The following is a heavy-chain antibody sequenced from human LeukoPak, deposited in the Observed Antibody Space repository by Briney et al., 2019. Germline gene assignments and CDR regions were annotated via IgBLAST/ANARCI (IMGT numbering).Heavy chain of an antibody. J-gene: IGHJ4*02. V-gene: IGHV3-53*01. Sequence: PGGSLRLSCAASGFTFSSYSMNWVRQAPGKGLEWVSVIYSGGSTYYADSVKGRFTISRDNSKNTLYLQMNSLRAEDTAVYYCATDKGGGAGYFDYWGQGTLVTVSS. CDR1: GFTFSSYS. D-gene: IGHD3-16*01. CDR2: IYSGGST. CDR3: ATDKGGGAGYFDY.